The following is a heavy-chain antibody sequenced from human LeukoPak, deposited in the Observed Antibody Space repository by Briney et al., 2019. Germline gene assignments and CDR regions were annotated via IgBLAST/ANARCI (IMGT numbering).Heavy chain of an antibody. D-gene: IGHD1-1*01. CDR3: ARGPLAPLHAFDI. Sequence: GGSLRLSCAASGFTLSDYYMTWIRQSPGKGLEWISYISGNSPYRTYADSVEGRFTVSRDNAQNSLHLQMNSLTAEDTAVYYCARGPLAPLHAFDIWGQGTKVTVSS. CDR2: ISGNSPYR. V-gene: IGHV3-11*06. J-gene: IGHJ3*02. CDR1: GFTLSDYY.